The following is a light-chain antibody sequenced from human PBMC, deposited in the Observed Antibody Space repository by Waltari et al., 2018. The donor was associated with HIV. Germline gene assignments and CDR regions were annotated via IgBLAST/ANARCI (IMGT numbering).Light chain of an antibody. V-gene: IGLV2-8*01. CDR3: CSYAGSGRGV. CDR2: EVT. CDR1: SSDVGAYNY. Sequence: QSALTQPPSASGSPGQSVTISCTGTSSDVGAYNYVSWYQQHPGQAPKLMIYEVTKRPSGVPDRFSGSKSGNTASLTVSGLQAEDEADYYCCSYAGSGRGVFGGGTKLTVL. J-gene: IGLJ3*02.